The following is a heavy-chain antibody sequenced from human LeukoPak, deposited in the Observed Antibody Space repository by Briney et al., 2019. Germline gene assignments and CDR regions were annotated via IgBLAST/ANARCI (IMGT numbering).Heavy chain of an antibody. CDR2: INRSGGTT. J-gene: IGHJ4*02. V-gene: IGHV1-46*01. Sequence: ASVKVSCKASGYTFTSHYIHWVRQAPGQGLEWMGIINRSGGTTSYAQRFQGRVTMTRDTSTSTVYMELSSLRSEDAAMYYCARGRRAGTTGGPFDYWGQGTLVTVSS. D-gene: IGHD1-1*01. CDR3: ARGRRAGTTGGPFDY. CDR1: GYTFTSHY.